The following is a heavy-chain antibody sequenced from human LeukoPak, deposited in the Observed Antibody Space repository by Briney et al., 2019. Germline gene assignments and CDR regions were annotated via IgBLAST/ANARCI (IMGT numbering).Heavy chain of an antibody. CDR2: ISSSSSYI. CDR3: ARGLDWGFDY. CDR1: GFTFSSYS. V-gene: IGHV3-21*01. Sequence: GGSLRLSCAASGFTFSSYSMNWVRQAPGKGLGWVSSISSSSSYIYYADSVKGRFTISRDNAKNSLYLQMNSLRAEDTAVYYCARGLDWGFDYWGQGTLVTVSS. J-gene: IGHJ4*02. D-gene: IGHD3-9*01.